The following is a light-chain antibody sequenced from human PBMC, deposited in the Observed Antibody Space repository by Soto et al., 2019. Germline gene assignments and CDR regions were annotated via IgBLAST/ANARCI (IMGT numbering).Light chain of an antibody. J-gene: IGLJ1*01. Sequence: QSALTQPASVSGSPGQSIAISCTGISSDVGAYNYVSWYQQYPGKAPKLMVYDVTYRPSGVSNRFSGSKSGNTASLTISGLQSEDEADYYCSSYRSSTLFVFGTGTKVTVL. CDR3: SSYRSSTLFV. CDR1: SSDVGAYNY. CDR2: DVT. V-gene: IGLV2-14*03.